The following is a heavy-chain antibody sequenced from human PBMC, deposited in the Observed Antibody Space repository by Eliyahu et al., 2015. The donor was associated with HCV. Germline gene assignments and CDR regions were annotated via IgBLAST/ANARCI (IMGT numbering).Heavy chain of an antibody. D-gene: IGHD2-2*01. V-gene: IGHV3-30*02. CDR1: GFTFSIXG. J-gene: IGHJ5*01. CDR2: IRYDGSEK. CDR3: AKDQETYCSSSGCYGRNWFDS. Sequence: QVLLVESGGDSVQPGGSLRLXXGXXGFTFSIXGXXXVRQAPGRGLEWVAFIRYDGSEKYYADAVKGRITISRDNSKNMVNLQMNSLRAEDTATYYCAKDQETYCSSSGCYGRNWFDSWGQGTRVTVSS.